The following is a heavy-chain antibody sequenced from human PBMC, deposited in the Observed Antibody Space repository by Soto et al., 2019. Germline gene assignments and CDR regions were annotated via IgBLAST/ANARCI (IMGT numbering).Heavy chain of an antibody. D-gene: IGHD6-19*01. Sequence: QVQLQESGPGLVKPSETLSLTCTVSGASISGYYWSWIRQSPGKGLECIGYISYSGSSNYNPSLKSRVTISVDASKNHFSLKMTSVTAADTAVFYCARHGTSGWYVDYWGQGTLVTVSS. CDR1: GASISGYY. J-gene: IGHJ4*02. CDR2: ISYSGSS. V-gene: IGHV4-59*08. CDR3: ARHGTSGWYVDY.